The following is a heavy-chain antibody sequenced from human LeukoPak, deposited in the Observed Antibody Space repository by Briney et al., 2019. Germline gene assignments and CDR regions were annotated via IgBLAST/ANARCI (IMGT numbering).Heavy chain of an antibody. J-gene: IGHJ4*02. Sequence: GGSLRLSCAASGFTFSSYAMSWVRQAPGKGLEWVSAISGSGGSTHYADSVKGRFTISRDNSKNTLYLQMNSLRAEDTAVYYCAKYLTVRGQFFDYWGQGTLVTVSS. CDR2: ISGSGGST. V-gene: IGHV3-23*01. CDR1: GFTFSSYA. D-gene: IGHD3-10*01. CDR3: AKYLTVRGQFFDY.